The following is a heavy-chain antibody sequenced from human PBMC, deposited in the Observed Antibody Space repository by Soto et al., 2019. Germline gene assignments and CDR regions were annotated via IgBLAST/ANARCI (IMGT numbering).Heavy chain of an antibody. V-gene: IGHV3-74*01. CDR3: ERGGRGGFDY. J-gene: IGHJ4*02. D-gene: IGHD3-16*01. CDR1: GFTFSSYW. CDR2: INIDGSKA. Sequence: EVQLVESGGGLVQPGGSLRLSCAASGFTFSSYWIHWVRQAPGMGLVWVSSINIDGSKADYADSVKGRFTISRDNAKNTLYLEMNSMRAEDTAVYYCERGGRGGFDYWGQGTLVTVSS.